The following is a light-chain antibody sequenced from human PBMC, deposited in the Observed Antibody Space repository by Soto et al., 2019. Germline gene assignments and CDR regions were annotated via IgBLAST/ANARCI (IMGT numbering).Light chain of an antibody. J-gene: IGKJ5*01. V-gene: IGKV3-20*01. CDR2: DAS. Sequence: EIVLTQSPGTLSLSPGERATLSCRASQSVSSSYLAWYQQKPGQAPRLLIYDASTRATGIPARFSGNGSGTDFTLTISSLQPEDFAVYYCQQHGSSPPITFGQGTRLEIK. CDR1: QSVSSSY. CDR3: QQHGSSPPIT.